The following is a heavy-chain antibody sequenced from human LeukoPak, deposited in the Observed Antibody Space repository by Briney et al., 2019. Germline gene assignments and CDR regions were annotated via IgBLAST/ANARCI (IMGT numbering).Heavy chain of an antibody. J-gene: IGHJ4*02. CDR1: GYTFTSYY. V-gene: IGHV1-46*01. Sequence: VSVKVSCKASGYTFTSYYMHWVRQAPGQGLEWMGIINPSGGSTSYAQKFQGRVTMTRDTSTSTVYMELSSLRSEDTAVYYCARDPPYGGNSPYFDYWGQGTLSPSPQ. D-gene: IGHD4-23*01. CDR2: INPSGGST. CDR3: ARDPPYGGNSPYFDY.